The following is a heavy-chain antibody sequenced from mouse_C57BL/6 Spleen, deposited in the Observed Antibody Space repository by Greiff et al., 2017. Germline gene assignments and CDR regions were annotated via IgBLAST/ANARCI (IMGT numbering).Heavy chain of an antibody. Sequence: EVKLLESGPGLVKPSQSLSLTCSVTGYSITSGYYWNWIRQFPGNKLEWMGYISYDGSNNYNPSLKNRISITRDTSKNQVCLKLNSVTTEDTATYYCARAATDYAMDYWGQGTSVTVSS. V-gene: IGHV3-6*01. D-gene: IGHD1-1*01. CDR1: GYSITSGYY. J-gene: IGHJ4*01. CDR3: ARAATDYAMDY. CDR2: ISYDGSN.